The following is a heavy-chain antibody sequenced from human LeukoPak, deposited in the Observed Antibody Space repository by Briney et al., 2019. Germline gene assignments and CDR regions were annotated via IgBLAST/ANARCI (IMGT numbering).Heavy chain of an antibody. CDR2: IYYSGST. D-gene: IGHD5-18*01. J-gene: IGHJ6*03. CDR1: GGSISSSSYY. V-gene: IGHV4-31*03. CDR3: ARCTYSGYSYYMDV. Sequence: SETLSLTCTVSGGSISSSSYYWIWIRQPPGKGLEWIGYIYYSGSTYYNPSLKSRVTISVDTSKNQFSLKLSSVTAADTAVYSCARCTYSGYSYYMDVWGQGTPVTVSS.